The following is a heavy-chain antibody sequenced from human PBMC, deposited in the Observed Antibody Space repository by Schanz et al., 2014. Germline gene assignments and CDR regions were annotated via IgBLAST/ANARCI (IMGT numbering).Heavy chain of an antibody. J-gene: IGHJ4*02. V-gene: IGHV7-4-1*02. D-gene: IGHD7-27*01. Sequence: QVQLVQSGSELTRPGASVKVSCKASGYNFTTYTMNWVRQAPGQGLEWMGWINTNTGNPTYAQSFTGRFVFSLDTSVSTAYLQISFLKADDTAVFFCARGEANWGQYWGQGTLVTVSS. CDR2: INTNTGNP. CDR3: ARGEANWGQY. CDR1: GYNFTTYT.